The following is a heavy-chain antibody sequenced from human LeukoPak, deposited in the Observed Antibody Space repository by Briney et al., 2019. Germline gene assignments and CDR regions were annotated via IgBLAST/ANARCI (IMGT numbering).Heavy chain of an antibody. V-gene: IGHV4-31*03. CDR3: ARMSLSLRFLEWLPHYFDH. CDR2: IYYSGST. D-gene: IGHD3-3*01. J-gene: IGHJ4*02. Sequence: SETLSLTCTVSGGSISSGGYYWSWIRQHPGKGLEWIGYIYYSGSTYYNPSLKSRVTISVDTSKNQFSLKLSSVTAADTAVYYCARMSLSLRFLEWLPHYFDHWGQGTLVTVSS. CDR1: GGSISSGGYY.